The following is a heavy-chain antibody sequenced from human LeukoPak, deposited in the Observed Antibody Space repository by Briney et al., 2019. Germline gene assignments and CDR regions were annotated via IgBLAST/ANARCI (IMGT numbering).Heavy chain of an antibody. CDR3: ARGANTISDFDY. Sequence: GGSLRLSCAASGFTFSSYWMSWVRQAQGQGLEWVANIKQDGSEKYYVDSVKGRFTISRDNAKNSLYLQMNSLRAEDTAVYYCARGANTISDFDYWGQGTLVTVSS. V-gene: IGHV3-7*01. CDR1: GFTFSSYW. CDR2: IKQDGSEK. J-gene: IGHJ4*02. D-gene: IGHD5-12*01.